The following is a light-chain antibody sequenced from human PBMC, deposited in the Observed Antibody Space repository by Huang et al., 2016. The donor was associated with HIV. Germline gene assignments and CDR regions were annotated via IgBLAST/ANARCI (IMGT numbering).Light chain of an antibody. J-gene: IGKJ1*01. CDR1: QSVYSSSTSKDY. Sequence: DITMTQSPDSLAVSLGERATLSCRSSQSVYSSSTSKDYMAWFQQKPGQPPRFLLFWSSTREVGVPERFSGSGSGTHFTLTIANLEAEDAAIYYCQQYYSSPQTFGQGTRVEVK. CDR3: QQYYSSPQT. V-gene: IGKV4-1*01. CDR2: WSS.